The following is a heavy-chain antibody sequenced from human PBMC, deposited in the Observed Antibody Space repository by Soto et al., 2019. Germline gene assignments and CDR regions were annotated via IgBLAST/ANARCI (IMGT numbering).Heavy chain of an antibody. Sequence: EVQLLESGGGLVQPGGSLRLSCAGSGSTFSDYAMNWVRQAPGKGLEWVSVISDNGIKTYYADSVKGRFTISRDNSKNRLYLQMNSLRAEDTAVYYCAARRGSSGWYRWFDPWGQGTLVTVSS. D-gene: IGHD6-19*01. V-gene: IGHV3-23*01. CDR1: GSTFSDYA. CDR2: ISDNGIKT. J-gene: IGHJ5*02. CDR3: AARRGSSGWYRWFDP.